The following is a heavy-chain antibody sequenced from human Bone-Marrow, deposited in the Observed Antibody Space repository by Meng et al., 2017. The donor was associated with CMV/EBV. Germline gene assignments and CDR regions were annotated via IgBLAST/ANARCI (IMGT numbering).Heavy chain of an antibody. CDR2: INPNSGDT. J-gene: IGHJ5*02. Sequence: GESLKISCAASGYTFIGYYIHWVRQAPGQGLEWMGWINPNSGDTNYAQRFQGRVTMTRDTSISTAYMELSRLRSDDTAVYYCARDWHSHYSPPNWFDPWGQGTLVTVSS. V-gene: IGHV1-2*02. CDR1: GYTFIGYY. CDR3: ARDWHSHYSPPNWFDP. D-gene: IGHD2-15*01.